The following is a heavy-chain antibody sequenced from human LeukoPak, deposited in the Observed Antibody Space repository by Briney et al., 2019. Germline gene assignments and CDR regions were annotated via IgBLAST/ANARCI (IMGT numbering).Heavy chain of an antibody. CDR2: IYTSGST. D-gene: IGHD3-22*01. CDR3: ARAYYESSAYRHAVYFDY. V-gene: IGHV4-4*07. Sequence: KSSETLSLTCTVSGGSISSYYWSWIRQPAGKGLEWIGRIYTSGSTNYNPSLKSRVTMSVDTSKNQFSLKLSSVTAADTAVYYCARAYYESSAYRHAVYFDYWGQGSLVTVSS. CDR1: GGSISSYY. J-gene: IGHJ4*02.